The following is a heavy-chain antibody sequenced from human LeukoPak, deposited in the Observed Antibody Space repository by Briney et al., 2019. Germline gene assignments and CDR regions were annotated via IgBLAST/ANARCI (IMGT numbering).Heavy chain of an antibody. Sequence: RGSLRLSCAASGFTFSSYGMHWVRQAPGKGLEWVAVISYDGSNKYYADSVKGRFTISRDNSKNTLYLQMNSLRAEDTAVYYCAKVSTVTHGAIFDYWGQGTLVTVSS. CDR2: ISYDGSNK. CDR3: AKVSTVTHGAIFDY. V-gene: IGHV3-30*18. CDR1: GFTFSSYG. J-gene: IGHJ4*02. D-gene: IGHD4-17*01.